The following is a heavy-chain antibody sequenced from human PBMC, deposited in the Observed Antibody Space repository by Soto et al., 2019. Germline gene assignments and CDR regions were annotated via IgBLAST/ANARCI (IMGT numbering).Heavy chain of an antibody. V-gene: IGHV3-53*01. J-gene: IGHJ5*02. CDR3: TRDLMDVVPPADDLFDP. CDR1: RFTVGSSY. D-gene: IGHD2-2*01. CDR2: IYTGDTP. Sequence: GGSLILSCAASRFTVGSSYVSWVRQAPGKGLEWVSVIYTGDTPYYADSVKGRFTISRDNSKNTLFLQMNSLRVEDTAVYYCTRDLMDVVPPADDLFDPWGQGILVTVSS.